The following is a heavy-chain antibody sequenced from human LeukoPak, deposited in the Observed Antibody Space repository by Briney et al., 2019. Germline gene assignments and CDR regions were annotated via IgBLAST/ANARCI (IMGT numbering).Heavy chain of an antibody. CDR2: ISTDSRYI. Sequence: GGALRLSCATSGVTFSSYNMDWVRQAPGKGLEGVSSISTDSRYIYYTDSVKGRFTISRDNAKNSLYLQMNSLRAEDTAVYYCAKNGFSSSWPDAFDIWGQGTMVTVSS. CDR3: AKNGFSSSWPDAFDI. J-gene: IGHJ3*02. V-gene: IGHV3-21*01. D-gene: IGHD6-13*01. CDR1: GVTFSSYN.